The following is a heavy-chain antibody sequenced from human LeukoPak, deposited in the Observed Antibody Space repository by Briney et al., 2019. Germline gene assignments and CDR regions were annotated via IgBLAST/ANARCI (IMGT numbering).Heavy chain of an antibody. CDR2: LYSGGGT. CDR3: ARAGGLPIAVAPIGC. CDR1: GFTVSNNY. D-gene: IGHD6-19*01. Sequence: GGSLRLSCAASGFTVSNNYMTWVRQAPGKGLEWVSTLYSGGGTFYADSVKGRFTISRDNSKNTLDLHMSSLRAEDTAVYYCARAGGLPIAVAPIGCWGQGTLVTVSS. J-gene: IGHJ4*02. V-gene: IGHV3-53*01.